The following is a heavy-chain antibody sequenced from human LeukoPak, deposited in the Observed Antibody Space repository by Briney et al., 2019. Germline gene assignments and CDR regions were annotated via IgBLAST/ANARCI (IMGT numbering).Heavy chain of an antibody. J-gene: IGHJ4*02. CDR1: GDSISPYY. D-gene: IGHD1-26*01. V-gene: IGHV4-59*01. CDR2: VYYRGNT. CDR3: TRDGVGWILDY. Sequence: SETLSLTCTVSGDSISPYYWSWIRQPPGKGLEGIGFVYYRGNTNYNPSLKSRVTISVDTSKNQFSLKLNSVTAADTAVYYCTRDGVGWILDYWGQGTLVTVSS.